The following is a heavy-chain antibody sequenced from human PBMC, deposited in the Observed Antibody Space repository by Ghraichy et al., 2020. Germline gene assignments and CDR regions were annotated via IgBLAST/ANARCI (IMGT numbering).Heavy chain of an antibody. CDR1: GFTFSNYG. V-gene: IGHV3-30*02. CDR2: TRYDGSNK. D-gene: IGHD2-15*01. CDR3: AKDKLGFCHGGNCFINYYFDY. Sequence: GGSLRLSCAASGFTFSNYGMHWVRQAPGKGLEWVTFTRYDGSNKYYADSVKGRFTVSRDNSKNTLYLQMNSLRAEDTAVYYCAKDKLGFCHGGNCFINYYFDYWGQGTLVTVSS. J-gene: IGHJ4*02.